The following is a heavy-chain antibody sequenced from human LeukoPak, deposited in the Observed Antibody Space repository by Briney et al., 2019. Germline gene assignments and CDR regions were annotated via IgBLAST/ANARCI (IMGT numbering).Heavy chain of an antibody. CDR2: ISDRGGST. CDR1: GFTFSNYA. Sequence: GGSLRLSCAASGFTFSNYAMSWVRQAPGKGLEWVSAISDRGGSTYSADSVKGRFTISRDNSKNTLYLQMNSLRAEDTAVYYCARASYGSGSYYFDYWGQGTLVTVSS. V-gene: IGHV3-23*01. D-gene: IGHD3-10*01. J-gene: IGHJ4*02. CDR3: ARASYGSGSYYFDY.